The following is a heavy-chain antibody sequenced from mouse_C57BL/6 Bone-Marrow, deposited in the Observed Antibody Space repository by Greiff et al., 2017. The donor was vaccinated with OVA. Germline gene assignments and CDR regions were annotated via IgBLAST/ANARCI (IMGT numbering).Heavy chain of an antibody. V-gene: IGHV1-81*01. D-gene: IGHD4-1*01. J-gene: IGHJ2*01. CDR1: GYTFTSYG. CDR2: IYPRSGNT. Sequence: VQLQQSGAELARPGASVKLSCKASGYTFTSYGISWVKQRTGQGLEWIGEIYPRSGNTYHNEKFKGKATLTADKSSSTAYMELRSLTSEDSAVYFCARRRTGSHYFDYWGQGTTLTVSS. CDR3: ARRRTGSHYFDY.